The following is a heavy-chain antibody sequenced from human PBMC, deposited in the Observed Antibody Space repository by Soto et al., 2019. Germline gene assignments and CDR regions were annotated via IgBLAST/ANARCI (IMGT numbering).Heavy chain of an antibody. V-gene: IGHV4-39*02. CDR2: VYYSGDT. D-gene: IGHD6-13*01. J-gene: IGHJ4*02. Sequence: QLQLQESGPGLVKPSETLSLTCTVSGVSISSNSYYWGWIRQTPGKGLEWIGSVYYSGDTYYNPSLNSRVTMSVDASKNHFSLKLISVTAADTALYYCARRALDTGSWDFDYWGQGTLVTVSS. CDR3: ARRALDTGSWDFDY. CDR1: GVSISSNSYY.